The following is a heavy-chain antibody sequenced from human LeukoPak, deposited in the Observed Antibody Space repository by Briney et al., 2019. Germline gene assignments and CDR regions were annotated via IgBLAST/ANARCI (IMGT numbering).Heavy chain of an antibody. D-gene: IGHD5-12*01. Sequence: PSGTLSLTCTVSGGSLSSGDYYWSWIRQPPGEGLEWIGYIYYSGSTSYNPSLKSRVTISVYTSKNQFSLKLSSVTAADTAVYYCAREDSGYPYGFDYWGQGTLVTVSS. CDR2: IYYSGST. CDR3: AREDSGYPYGFDY. J-gene: IGHJ4*02. CDR1: GGSLSSGDYY. V-gene: IGHV4-30-4*01.